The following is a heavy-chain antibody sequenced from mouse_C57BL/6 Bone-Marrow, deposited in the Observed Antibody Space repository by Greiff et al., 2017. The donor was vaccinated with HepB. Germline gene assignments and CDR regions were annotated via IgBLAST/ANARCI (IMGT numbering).Heavy chain of an antibody. V-gene: IGHV1-4*01. CDR3: ARDAVYGSSYGYAMDY. CDR1: GYTFTSYT. J-gene: IGHJ4*01. CDR2: INPSSGYT. Sequence: SGAELARPGASVKMSCKASGYTFTSYTMHWVKQRPGQGLEWIGYINPSSGYTKYNQKFKDKATLPADKSSSTAYMQLSSLTSEDSAVYYCARDAVYGSSYGYAMDYWGQGTSVTVSS. D-gene: IGHD1-1*01.